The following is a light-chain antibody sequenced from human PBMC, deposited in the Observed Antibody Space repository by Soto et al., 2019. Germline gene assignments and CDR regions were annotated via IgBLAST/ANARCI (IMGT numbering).Light chain of an antibody. CDR3: QKYESTPPT. CDR1: QSVLYSSNNKNY. Sequence: DIVMTQSPDSLAVSLGERATINCKSSQSVLYSSNNKNYLAWYQQRPGQPPKLLIYWASTRESGVPDRFSGSGSGTDFTLTNTSLQAEDLAVYYCQKYESTPPTFGQWTKLEIK. V-gene: IGKV4-1*01. CDR2: WAS. J-gene: IGKJ2*01.